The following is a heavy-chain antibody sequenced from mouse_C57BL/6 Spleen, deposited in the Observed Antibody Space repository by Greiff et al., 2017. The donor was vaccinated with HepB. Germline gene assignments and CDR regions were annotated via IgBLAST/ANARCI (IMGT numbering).Heavy chain of an antibody. Sequence: ESGPGLVKPSQSLSLTCSVTGYSITSGYYWNWIRQFPGNKLEWMGYISYDGTNNYNPSLQNRISITRDTSRNQFFLKLNSVTTEDTATYYCASFYYYGSSHYFDYWGQGTTLTVSS. CDR3: ASFYYYGSSHYFDY. CDR2: ISYDGTN. CDR1: GYSITSGYY. V-gene: IGHV3-6*01. J-gene: IGHJ2*01. D-gene: IGHD1-1*01.